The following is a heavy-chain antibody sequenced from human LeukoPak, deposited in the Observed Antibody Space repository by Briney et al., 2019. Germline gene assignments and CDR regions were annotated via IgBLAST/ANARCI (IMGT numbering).Heavy chain of an antibody. J-gene: IGHJ4*02. CDR2: ISGSGGST. CDR1: GFTFSNYA. V-gene: IGHV3-23*01. D-gene: IGHD2-21*02. CDR3: ARDVEVCRIGACYWTTFDC. Sequence: GGSLRPSCAASGFTFSNYAMTWVRQAPGRGLEWVSTISGSGGSTYYAHSVKGRFTTSRDTASDTVNLQMNSLRAEDTAVYYCARDVEVCRIGACYWTTFDCWGQGTLVTVSS.